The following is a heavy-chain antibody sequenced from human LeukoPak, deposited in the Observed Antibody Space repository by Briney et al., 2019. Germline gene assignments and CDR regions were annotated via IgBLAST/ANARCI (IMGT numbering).Heavy chain of an antibody. Sequence: ASVKVPCKASGYTFTSYDINWVRQATGQGLEWMGWLNPNSGNTGYAQKFQGRVTISRNTSINTAYMELSSLRSEDTAVYYCARVGSGSYRDAFDIWGQGTMVTVSS. CDR3: ARVGSGSYRDAFDI. J-gene: IGHJ3*02. D-gene: IGHD1-26*01. CDR2: LNPNSGNT. V-gene: IGHV1-8*03. CDR1: GYTFTSYD.